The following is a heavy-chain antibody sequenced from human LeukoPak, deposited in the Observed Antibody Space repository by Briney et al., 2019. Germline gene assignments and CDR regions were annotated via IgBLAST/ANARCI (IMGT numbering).Heavy chain of an antibody. Sequence: SQTLSLTCTVSGGSISSGGYYWSWIRQHPGKGLEWIGYIYYSGSTYYNPSLKSRVTILVDTSKNQFSLKLSSVTAADTAVYYCARVRVAATVDYWGQGTLVTVSS. D-gene: IGHD2-15*01. CDR2: IYYSGST. J-gene: IGHJ4*02. CDR1: GGSISSGGYY. V-gene: IGHV4-31*03. CDR3: ARVRVAATVDY.